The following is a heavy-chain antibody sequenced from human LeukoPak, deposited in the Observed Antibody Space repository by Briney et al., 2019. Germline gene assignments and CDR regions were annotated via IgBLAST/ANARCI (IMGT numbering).Heavy chain of an antibody. V-gene: IGHV3-11*06. J-gene: IGHJ6*04. CDR3: AELGITMIGGV. CDR1: GFTFSDYY. D-gene: IGHD3-10*02. CDR2: ISSSSSSYI. Sequence: GGSLRLSCAASGFTFSDYYMTWIRQAPGKGLEWVSYISSSSSSYIYYADSVKGRFTISRDNAKNSLYLQMNSLRAEDTAVYYCAELGITMIGGVWGKGTTVTISS.